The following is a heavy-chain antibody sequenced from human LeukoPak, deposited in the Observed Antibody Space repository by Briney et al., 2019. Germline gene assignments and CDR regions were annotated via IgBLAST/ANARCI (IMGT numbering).Heavy chain of an antibody. CDR1: GGSISSYY. CDR2: IYYSGST. D-gene: IGHD3-22*01. Sequence: SETLSLTCTVSGGSISSYYWGWIRQPPGKGLEWIGYIYYSGSTNYNPSFKSRVTISVDTSKNQFSLKLSSVTAADTAVYYCARSGTYYYDSSGYYYDPYYFDYWGQGTLVTVSS. CDR3: ARSGTYYYDSSGYYYDPYYFDY. J-gene: IGHJ4*02. V-gene: IGHV4-59*01.